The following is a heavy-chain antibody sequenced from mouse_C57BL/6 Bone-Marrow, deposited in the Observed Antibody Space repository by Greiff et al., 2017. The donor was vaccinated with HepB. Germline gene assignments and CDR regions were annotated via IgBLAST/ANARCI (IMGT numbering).Heavy chain of an antibody. Sequence: VQLQQPGAELVKPGASVKLSCKASGYTFTSYWMHWVKQRPGQGLEWIGMIHPNSGSTNYNEKFKSKATLTVDKSSSTAYMQLSSLTSEDSAVYYCARTHYYGSILAWFAYWGQGTLVTVSA. J-gene: IGHJ3*01. CDR3: ARTHYYGSILAWFAY. CDR1: GYTFTSYW. V-gene: IGHV1-64*01. CDR2: IHPNSGST. D-gene: IGHD1-1*01.